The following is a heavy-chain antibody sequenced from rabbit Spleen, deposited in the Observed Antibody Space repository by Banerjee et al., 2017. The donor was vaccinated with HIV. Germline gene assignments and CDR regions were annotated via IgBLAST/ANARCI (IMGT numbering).Heavy chain of an antibody. J-gene: IGHJ6*01. D-gene: IGHD8-1*01. CDR2: IYAGSSSNT. CDR3: ARDTGSSFSSYGMDL. CDR1: GFSFSGVFW. V-gene: IGHV1S45*01. Sequence: EESGGGLVQPEGSLALTCKASGFSFSGVFWICWVRQAPGKGLEWIACIYAGSSSNTYSATWAKGRFTCSKTSSTTVTLQMTSLTVADTATYFCARDTGSSFSSYGMDLWGQGTLVTVS.